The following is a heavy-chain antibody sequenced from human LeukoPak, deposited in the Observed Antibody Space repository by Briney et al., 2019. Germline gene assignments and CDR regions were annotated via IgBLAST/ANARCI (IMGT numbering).Heavy chain of an antibody. CDR1: GGSFSGYY. J-gene: IGHJ6*03. V-gene: IGHV4-34*01. CDR2: INHSGST. Sequence: PSETLSLTCAVYGGSFSGYYWSWIRQPPGKGLEWIGEINHSGSTNYNPSLKSRVTISVDTSKNQFSLKLSSVTAADTAVYYCARARLYSSSWYDYCYYMDVWGKGTTVTVSS. CDR3: ARARLYSSSWYDYCYYMDV. D-gene: IGHD6-13*01.